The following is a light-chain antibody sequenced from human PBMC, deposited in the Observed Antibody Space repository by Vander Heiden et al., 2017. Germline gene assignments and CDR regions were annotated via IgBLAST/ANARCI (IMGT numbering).Light chain of an antibody. J-gene: IGKJ1*01. CDR1: QGISSY. Sequence: AIRMTQSPSSLSASTGDRVTITCRASQGISSYLAWYQQKPGKAPKLLIYAASTLQSGVPSRFRGSRSGTDFTLTISCLQSADITTYYCQQEDSYPHSFGQGTKVEIK. CDR2: AAS. V-gene: IGKV1-8*01. CDR3: QQEDSYPHS.